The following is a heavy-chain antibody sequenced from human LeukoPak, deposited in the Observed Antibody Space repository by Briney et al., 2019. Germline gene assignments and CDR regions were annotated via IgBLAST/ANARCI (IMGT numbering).Heavy chain of an antibody. CDR2: ISGGGGST. V-gene: IGHV3-23*01. J-gene: IGHJ4*02. Sequence: GGSLRLSCAASGFTFSTYAMNWVRQAPGKGLEWVSTISGGGGSTFYADSVKGRFTISRDNSKNTLYLQMNSLRAEDTAVYYCAKGAYYDLWGQGTLVTVSS. D-gene: IGHD3-22*01. CDR3: AKGAYYDL. CDR1: GFTFSTYA.